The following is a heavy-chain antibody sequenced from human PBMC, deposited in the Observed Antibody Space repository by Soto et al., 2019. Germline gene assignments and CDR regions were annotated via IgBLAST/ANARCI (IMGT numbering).Heavy chain of an antibody. Sequence: ASVKVSCKASGYTFTSYYMHWVRQAPGQGLEWMGIINPSGGSTSYAQKFQGRVTMTRDTSTSTVYMELSSLRSEDTAVYYCARAPGIAADGTEWDYYYGMDVWGQGTTVTVSS. CDR1: GYTFTSYY. J-gene: IGHJ6*02. V-gene: IGHV1-46*01. CDR2: INPSGGST. CDR3: ARAPGIAADGTEWDYYYGMDV. D-gene: IGHD6-13*01.